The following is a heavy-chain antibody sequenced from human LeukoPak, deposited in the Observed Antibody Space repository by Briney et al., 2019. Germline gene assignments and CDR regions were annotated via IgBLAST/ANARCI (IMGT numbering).Heavy chain of an antibody. CDR2: IRSRANNYAT. CDR3: TRTPDFWSGYSD. CDR1: GFTFSDSN. D-gene: IGHD3-3*01. Sequence: PGGSPRLSCAASGFTFSDSNIHWVRQASGKGLEWVGRIRSRANNYATAYGASVTGRFTISRDDSKNTAYLQMNSLKTEDTAVFYCTRTPDFWSGYSDWGQGTLVTVSS. J-gene: IGHJ4*02. V-gene: IGHV3-73*01.